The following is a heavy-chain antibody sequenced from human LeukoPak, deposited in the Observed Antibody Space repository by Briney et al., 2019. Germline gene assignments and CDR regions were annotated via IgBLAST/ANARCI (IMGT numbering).Heavy chain of an antibody. CDR3: ARDYYDSSCYYLGWFDP. Sequence: GSLRLSCAASGFTFSSYSMNWVRQAPGKGLEWVSSISSSSSYIYYADSVKGRFTISRDNAKNSLYLQMNSLRAEDTAVYYCARDYYDSSCYYLGWFDPWGQGTLVTVSS. V-gene: IGHV3-21*01. CDR1: GFTFSSYS. J-gene: IGHJ5*01. CDR2: ISSSSSYI. D-gene: IGHD3-22*01.